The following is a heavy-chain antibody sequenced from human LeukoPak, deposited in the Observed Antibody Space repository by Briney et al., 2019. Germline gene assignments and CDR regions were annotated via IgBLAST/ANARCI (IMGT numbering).Heavy chain of an antibody. Sequence: GGSLRLSCAASGFTVSSNYMSWVRQAPGKGLEWVSVIYSGGSTYYADSVKGRFTISRDNSKNTLYLQMNSLRAEDTAVYYCAKAPPSIAAAGPIDYWGQGTLVTVSS. J-gene: IGHJ4*02. D-gene: IGHD6-13*01. CDR1: GFTVSSNY. V-gene: IGHV3-66*01. CDR3: AKAPPSIAAAGPIDY. CDR2: IYSGGST.